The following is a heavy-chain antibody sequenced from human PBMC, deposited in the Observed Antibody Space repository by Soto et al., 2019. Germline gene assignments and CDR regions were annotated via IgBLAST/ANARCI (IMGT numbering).Heavy chain of an antibody. CDR1: GGTFDHAA. V-gene: IGHV1-69*01. D-gene: IGHD3-9*01. Sequence: QVQLVQSGAEVKKPGSSVKVSCEAPGGTFDHAAITWVRQAPGQGLEWVGGINPMFNSKHYAQKFQGRVTITADAVTSTAFMELRGLTSDDTAVYYCARQIFAADYWGQGTLLVVSS. CDR2: INPMFNSK. CDR3: ARQIFAADY. J-gene: IGHJ4*02.